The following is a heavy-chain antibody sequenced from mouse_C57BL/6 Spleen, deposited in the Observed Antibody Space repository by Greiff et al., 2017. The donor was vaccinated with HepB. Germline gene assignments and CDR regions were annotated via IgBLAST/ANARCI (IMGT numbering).Heavy chain of an antibody. Sequence: QVQLQQSGAELVKPGASVKMSCKASGYTFTSYWITWVKQRPGQGLEWIGDIYPGSGSTNYNEKFKSKATLTVDTSSSTAYMQLSSLTSEDSAVYYCARLSDGYYSTRYFDYWGQGTTLTVSS. CDR3: ARLSDGYYSTRYFDY. CDR1: GYTFTSYW. CDR2: IYPGSGST. J-gene: IGHJ2*01. V-gene: IGHV1-55*01. D-gene: IGHD2-3*01.